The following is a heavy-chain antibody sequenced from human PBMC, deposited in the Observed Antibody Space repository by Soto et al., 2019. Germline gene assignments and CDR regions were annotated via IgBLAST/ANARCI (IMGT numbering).Heavy chain of an antibody. CDR1: GFTFSSYG. Sequence: GGSLRLSCAASGFTFSSYGMHWVRQAPGKGLEWVAVIWYDGSNKYYADSVKGRFTISRDNSKNTLYLQMNSLRAEDTAVYYCARGHIVVGLKAGYFDYWGQGTLVTVSS. CDR3: ARGHIVVGLKAGYFDY. CDR2: IWYDGSNK. V-gene: IGHV3-33*01. J-gene: IGHJ4*02. D-gene: IGHD2-21*01.